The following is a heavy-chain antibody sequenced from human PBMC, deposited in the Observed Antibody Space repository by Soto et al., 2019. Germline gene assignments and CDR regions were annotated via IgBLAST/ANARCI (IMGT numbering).Heavy chain of an antibody. CDR1: GYTFNAIY. CDR2: INPSGDGT. V-gene: IGHV1-46*02. Sequence: ASVKVSSKACGYTFNAIYMHWVRQAPGQGLEWMGVINPSGDGTSYAQKFQGRVTMTRDTSTSTVYMELSSLRSEDTAVYYCGRVALGYDYADVWGQGTTVTVSS. CDR3: GRVALGYDYADV. J-gene: IGHJ6*02. D-gene: IGHD4-17*01.